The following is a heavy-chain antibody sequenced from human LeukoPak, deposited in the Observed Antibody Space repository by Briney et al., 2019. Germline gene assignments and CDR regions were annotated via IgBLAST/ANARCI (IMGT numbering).Heavy chain of an antibody. CDR3: ARPYGAAGLD. D-gene: IGHD4-17*01. CDR2: FYYSGST. J-gene: IGHJ4*02. CDR1: GGSISSSSYY. Sequence: SETLSLPCTVSGGSISSSSYYWGWIRQPPGKVLEWIVSFYYSGSTHYSPSLKSPVTISVDTSKNQFSLKLSSVTAADTAVYYCARPYGAAGLDWGQGTLVTVSS. V-gene: IGHV4-39*01.